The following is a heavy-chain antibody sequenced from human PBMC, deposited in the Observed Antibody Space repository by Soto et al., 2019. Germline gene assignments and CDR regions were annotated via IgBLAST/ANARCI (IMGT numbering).Heavy chain of an antibody. Sequence: GGSLRLSCAASGFTFSSYDMHWVRQATGKGLEWVSAISGSGGSTYYADSVKGRFTISRDNSKNTLYLQMNSLRAEDTAVYYCAKDMNYDFWSGSPDYWGQGTLVTVSS. D-gene: IGHD3-3*01. CDR3: AKDMNYDFWSGSPDY. J-gene: IGHJ4*02. CDR2: ISGSGGST. CDR1: GFTFSSYD. V-gene: IGHV3-23*01.